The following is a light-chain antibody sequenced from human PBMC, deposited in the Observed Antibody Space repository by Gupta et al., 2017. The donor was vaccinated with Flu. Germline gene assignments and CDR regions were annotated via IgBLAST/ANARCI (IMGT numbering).Light chain of an antibody. Sequence: QSALTQPASGSGSPGQSILIPCTGTGSDVGGYNYVSWYQQHPGKAPKVMIYQVSHRPSGVSNRFSGSKSGNTASLTISGLQAEDEADYYCSSYTSVTTVVFGGGTKLTVL. J-gene: IGLJ2*01. CDR2: QVS. CDR1: GSDVGGYNY. V-gene: IGLV2-14*01. CDR3: SSYTSVTTVV.